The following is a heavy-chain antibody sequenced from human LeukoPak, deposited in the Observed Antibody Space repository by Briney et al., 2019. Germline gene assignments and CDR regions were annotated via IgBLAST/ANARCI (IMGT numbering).Heavy chain of an antibody. CDR1: GYTFTGYY. CDR3: AVHYYDSSVFDY. CDR2: INPNSGGT. V-gene: IGHV1-2*02. J-gene: IGHJ4*02. Sequence: ASVKVSCKASGYTFTGYYMHWVRQAPGQGLEWMGWINPNSGGTNYAQKFRGRVTMTRDTSISTAYMELSRLRSDDTAVYYCAVHYYDSSVFDYWGQGTLVTVSS. D-gene: IGHD3-22*01.